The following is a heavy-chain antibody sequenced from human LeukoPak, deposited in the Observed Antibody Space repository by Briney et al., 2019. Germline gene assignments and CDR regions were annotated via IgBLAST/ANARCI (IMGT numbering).Heavy chain of an antibody. CDR1: GFTFSSDG. J-gene: IGHJ4*02. V-gene: IGHV3-30*02. CDR2: IRYDGSNK. CDR3: ASGRSGSYYYYFDY. D-gene: IGHD3-10*01. Sequence: GGSLRLSCAASGFTFSSDGMHWVRQAPGKGLEWMAFIRYDGSNKYYADSVKGRFTISRDNAKNSLYLQMNSLRAEDTAVYYCASGRSGSYYYYFDYWGQGTLVTVSS.